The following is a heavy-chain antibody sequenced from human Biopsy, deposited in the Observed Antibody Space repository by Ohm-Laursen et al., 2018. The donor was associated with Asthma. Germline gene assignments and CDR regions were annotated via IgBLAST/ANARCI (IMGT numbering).Heavy chain of an antibody. V-gene: IGHV4-39*01. J-gene: IGHJ5*02. D-gene: IGHD3-3*01. Sequence: SDTLSLTCTVSGGSISSSSYYWGWIRQPTGKGLEWIGSIYYNGRTYYNPSLKSRVTISVDTSKKQLSLQLSSVTAADTAVYYCARFTASITIFGVVNNWFDPWGQGTLVTVSS. CDR3: ARFTASITIFGVVNNWFDP. CDR1: GGSISSSSYY. CDR2: IYYNGRT.